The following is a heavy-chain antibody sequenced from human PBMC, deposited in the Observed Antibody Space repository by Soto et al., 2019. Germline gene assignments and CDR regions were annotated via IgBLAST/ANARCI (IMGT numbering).Heavy chain of an antibody. CDR1: GGTFSSYA. CDR2: IIPTFGPA. CDR3: ARSLKLPWTMSTSRSDYYNGMDV. V-gene: IGHV1-69*01. Sequence: QVQLVQSGAEVKKPGSSVKVSCKTSGGTFSSYAISWVREAPGHGLEWMGGIIPTFGPADYAQKFQGRVTITADESTRTAYMELSSLRSEDTAVYFCARSLKLPWTMSTSRSDYYNGMDVWGQGTTVTVS. J-gene: IGHJ6*02. D-gene: IGHD2-2*01.